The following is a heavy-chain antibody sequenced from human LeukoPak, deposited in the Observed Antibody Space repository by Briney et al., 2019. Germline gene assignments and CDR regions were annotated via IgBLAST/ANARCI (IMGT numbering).Heavy chain of an antibody. CDR3: AKDKGVLYFDY. Sequence: GGSLRLSCAASTSSFSNYGMHWVRQAPGKGLEWVTFISNDGSNQYYADSVKGRFTISRDNSKNMVYLQMNSLRAEDTALYYCAKDKGVLYFDYWGQGALVTVSS. V-gene: IGHV3-30*02. D-gene: IGHD3-10*01. CDR2: ISNDGSNQ. J-gene: IGHJ4*02. CDR1: TSSFSNYG.